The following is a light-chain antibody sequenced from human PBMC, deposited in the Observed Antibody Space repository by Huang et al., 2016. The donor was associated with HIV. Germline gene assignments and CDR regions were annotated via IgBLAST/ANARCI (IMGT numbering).Light chain of an antibody. V-gene: IGKV1-NL1*01. CDR3: QQYFSPHPNT. J-gene: IGKJ5*01. Sequence: DIQMTQSPSSLSASVGDRVTITCRASQDITKSLAWYQQKPGKSPNLLLYAASRLESRVPPSFRCSGSETIYTLPIDSRPPQEYAVCFYQQYFSPHPNTFGQGTQLDIK. CDR2: AAS. CDR1: QDITKS.